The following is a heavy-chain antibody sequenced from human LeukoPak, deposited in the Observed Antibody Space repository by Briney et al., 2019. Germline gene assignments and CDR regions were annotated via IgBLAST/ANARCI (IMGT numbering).Heavy chain of an antibody. Sequence: PGGSLRLSCAASGFTFSSYSMNWVRQAPGKGLEWVSSISSSSSYIYYADSVKGRFTISRDNAKNSLYLQMNSLRAEDTAVYYCARQTLGYCSSTSCYTFDYWGQGTLVTVSS. CDR2: ISSSSSYI. CDR3: ARQTLGYCSSTSCYTFDY. J-gene: IGHJ4*02. V-gene: IGHV3-21*01. D-gene: IGHD2-2*02. CDR1: GFTFSSYS.